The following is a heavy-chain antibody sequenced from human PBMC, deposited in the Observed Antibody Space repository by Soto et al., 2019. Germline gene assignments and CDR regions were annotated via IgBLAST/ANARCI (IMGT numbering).Heavy chain of an antibody. CDR1: GYTFTSYG. CDR2: INGGNGDT. Sequence: ASVKVSCKASGYTFTSYGISWVRQAPGQRLEWMGWINGGNGDTKYSQKFQGRVTITRDTSASTAYMELSSLRSEDTSVYYCARDSERVQVPSTGWFDPWGQGTVVTVSS. V-gene: IGHV1-3*01. J-gene: IGHJ5*02. D-gene: IGHD1-1*01. CDR3: ARDSERVQVPSTGWFDP.